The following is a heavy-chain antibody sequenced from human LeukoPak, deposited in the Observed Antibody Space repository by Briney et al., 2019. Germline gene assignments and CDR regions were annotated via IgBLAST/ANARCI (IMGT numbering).Heavy chain of an antibody. D-gene: IGHD3-10*01. J-gene: IGHJ4*02. V-gene: IGHV3-23*01. CDR1: GFTFNSYA. CDR3: AKDRFWELSGGNFDY. CDR2: IIGIGGST. Sequence: GGSLRLSCEASGFTFNSYAMSWVRQAPGKGLEWVSAIIGIGGSTYYAHSVKGRVTISTDKSKNTLYLQMNSLRAEDTAVYYCAKDRFWELSGGNFDYWGQGTLVTVSS.